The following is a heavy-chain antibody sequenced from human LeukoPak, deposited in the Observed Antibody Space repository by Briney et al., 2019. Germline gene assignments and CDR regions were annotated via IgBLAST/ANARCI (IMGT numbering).Heavy chain of an antibody. D-gene: IGHD2-2*01. CDR3: ARQLSLRYQLLWSSGFNWFDP. J-gene: IGHJ5*02. CDR1: GGSISTYY. CDR2: INHSGST. V-gene: IGHV4-34*01. Sequence: PSETLSLTCTVSGGSISTYYWSWIRQPPGKGLEWIGEINHSGSTNYNPSLKSRVTISVDTSKNQFSLKLSSVTAADTAVYYCARQLSLRYQLLWSSGFNWFDPWGQGTLVTVSS.